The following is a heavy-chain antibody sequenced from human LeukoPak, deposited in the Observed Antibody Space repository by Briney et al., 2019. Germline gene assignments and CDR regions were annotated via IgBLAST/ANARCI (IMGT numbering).Heavy chain of an antibody. Sequence: QPGRSLRLSCAASGFTFSTYWMHWVRQAPGKGLVWVSRINSDGSSTSYADAVKGRFTISRDNAKNTLYLQMNSLRAEDTAVYYCARDDAYCGGDCPKFDYWGQGTLVTVSS. CDR2: INSDGSST. V-gene: IGHV3-74*01. J-gene: IGHJ4*02. D-gene: IGHD2-21*02. CDR3: ARDDAYCGGDCPKFDY. CDR1: GFTFSTYW.